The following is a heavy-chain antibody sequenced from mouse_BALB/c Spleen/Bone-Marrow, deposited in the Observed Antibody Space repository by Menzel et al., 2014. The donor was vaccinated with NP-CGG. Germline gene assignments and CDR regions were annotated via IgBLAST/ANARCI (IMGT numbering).Heavy chain of an antibody. D-gene: IGHD2-10*01. CDR2: INPSNGGT. J-gene: IGHJ4*01. CDR1: GYTFTSYY. CDR3: TRRSLLSDYYSMDY. V-gene: IGHV1S81*02. Sequence: QVQLQQSGAELVKPGASVKLSCKASGYTFTSYYLYWVKQRPGQGLEWIGEINPSNGGTNFNERFKSKASLTVDKSSSTAYMQLTSLTSEDSAVYCCTRRSLLSDYYSMDYWGQGTSVTVSS.